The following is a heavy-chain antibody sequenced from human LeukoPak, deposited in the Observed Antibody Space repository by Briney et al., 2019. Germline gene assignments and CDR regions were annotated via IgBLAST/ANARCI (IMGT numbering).Heavy chain of an antibody. V-gene: IGHV1-2*02. J-gene: IGHJ3*02. CDR3: ARDSLPISAFDI. Sequence: ASVKVSCKASGYTFTGYYMHWVRQAPGQGLEWMGWINPNSGGTNYAQKFQGRVTMTRDTSISTAYMELSRLRSDDTAVYYCARDSLPISAFDIWGQGTMVTVSS. CDR2: INPNSGGT. CDR1: GYTFTGYY.